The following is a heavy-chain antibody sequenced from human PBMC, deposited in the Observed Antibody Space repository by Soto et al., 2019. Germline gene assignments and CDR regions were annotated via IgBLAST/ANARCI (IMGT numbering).Heavy chain of an antibody. CDR1: GGSFSGYY. D-gene: IGHD6-25*01. CDR2: INHSGST. CDR3: AREAETTGNWLDP. Sequence: SETLSLTCAVYGGSFSGYYWSWIRQPPGKGLEWIGEINHSGSTNYNPSLKSRVTISVDTSKNQFSLKLSSVTAADTAVYYCAREAETTGNWLDPCGQGTLVTVYS. V-gene: IGHV4-34*01. J-gene: IGHJ5*02.